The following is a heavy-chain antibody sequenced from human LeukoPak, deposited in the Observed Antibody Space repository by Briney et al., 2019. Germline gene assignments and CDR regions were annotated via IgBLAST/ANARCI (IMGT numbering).Heavy chain of an antibody. CDR2: IIPIFGTA. D-gene: IGHD3-22*01. V-gene: IGHV1-69*05. J-gene: IGHJ4*02. Sequence: SVKVSCKASGGTFSSYAISWVRQAPGQGLEWMGGIIPIFGTANYAQKFQGRVTITTDESTSTAYMELSSLRSKDTAVYYCAHTHSSGPYFDYWGQGTLVTVSS. CDR1: GGTFSSYA. CDR3: AHTHSSGPYFDY.